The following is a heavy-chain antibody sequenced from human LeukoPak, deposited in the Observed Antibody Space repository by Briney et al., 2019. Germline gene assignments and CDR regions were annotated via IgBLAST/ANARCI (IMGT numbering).Heavy chain of an antibody. CDR3: ARKANYGTIYWFDP. CDR1: EGSINSRTYS. CDR2: IFYSGYT. Sequence: PSQTLSLTCAVTEGSINSRTYSWSWIRQRPGRGLEWIGDIFYSGYTSYNPSLKSRLAMSVDRSKNQFSLSLSPVTAADTAVYFCARKANYGTIYWFDPWGQGTLVTVSS. J-gene: IGHJ5*02. D-gene: IGHD1-7*01. V-gene: IGHV4-30-4*07.